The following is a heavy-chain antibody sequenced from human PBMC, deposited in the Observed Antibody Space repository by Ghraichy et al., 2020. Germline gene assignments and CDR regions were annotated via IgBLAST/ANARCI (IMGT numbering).Heavy chain of an antibody. CDR3: ARDVVVTSTSNYYSGMDV. J-gene: IGHJ6*02. V-gene: IGHV1-18*01. D-gene: IGHD2-21*02. Sequence: ASVKVSCKASGYNFTNYGISWVRQASGQGLEWVGWISPYKENTNYAQKFQGRITIATDTATSTTYMDLRRLRSDDTAVYYCARDVVVTSTSNYYSGMDVWGQGTTVTVSS. CDR2: ISPYKENT. CDR1: GYNFTNYG.